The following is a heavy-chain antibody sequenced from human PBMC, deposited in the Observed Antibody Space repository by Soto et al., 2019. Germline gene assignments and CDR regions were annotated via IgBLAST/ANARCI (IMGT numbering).Heavy chain of an antibody. D-gene: IGHD3-22*01. J-gene: IGHJ4*02. CDR2: INPGNGNT. CDR1: GYTFTSDG. CDR3: ARGRYFDSSGLLDY. Sequence: ASVKVSCKASGYTFTSDGINWVRQAPGRGLEWMGWINPGNGNTKYSQQFQGRVIIDRDTSASTAYMELSSLRSEDTAVYYCARGRYFDSSGLLDYGGQGTLVTVSS. V-gene: IGHV1-3*01.